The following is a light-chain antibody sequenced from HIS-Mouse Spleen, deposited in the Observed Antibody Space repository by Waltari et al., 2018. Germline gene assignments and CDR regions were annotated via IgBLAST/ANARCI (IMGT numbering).Light chain of an antibody. Sequence: QSALTQPASVSGSPGQSITISCTGTSSDVGGYNYVSWYQQHPGKAPKLMIYEVSNRPSGVSNRFSGSKSGNTASLTISGLQADDEADYYCSSYTSSSTLWVFGGGTKLTVL. CDR1: SSDVGGYNY. CDR2: EVS. J-gene: IGLJ3*02. V-gene: IGLV2-14*01. CDR3: SSYTSSSTLWV.